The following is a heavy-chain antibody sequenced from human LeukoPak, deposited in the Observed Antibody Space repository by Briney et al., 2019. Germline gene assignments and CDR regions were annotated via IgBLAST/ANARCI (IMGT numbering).Heavy chain of an antibody. CDR3: AKDKTPLVAVAGLDL. Sequence: GGSLRLSCAASGFTFDDYAMHWVRQAPGKGLEWVSGISWNSGSIGYADSVKGRFTISRDNAKNSLYLQMNSLRAEDTALYYCAKDKTPLVAVAGLDLWGRGTLVTVSS. J-gene: IGHJ2*01. CDR2: ISWNSGSI. V-gene: IGHV3-9*01. CDR1: GFTFDDYA. D-gene: IGHD6-19*01.